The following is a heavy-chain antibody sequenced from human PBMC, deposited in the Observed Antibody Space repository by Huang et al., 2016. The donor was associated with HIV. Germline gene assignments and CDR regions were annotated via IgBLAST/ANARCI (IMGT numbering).Heavy chain of an antibody. V-gene: IGHV1-18*01. D-gene: IGHD4-17*01. CDR2: INTSKGHP. J-gene: IGHJ2*01. Sequence: QVQLVQSGAEVKKPGASVRVSCKASGYTFINNGISWVRQAPGQGLEWMGCINTSKGHPNYAQNLQGRVTMTTDPSTSTAYMDLRSLRSDDTAVYYCARVTGGVYVNWYFDLWGRGTLVTVSS. CDR3: ARVTGGVYVNWYFDL. CDR1: GYTFINNG.